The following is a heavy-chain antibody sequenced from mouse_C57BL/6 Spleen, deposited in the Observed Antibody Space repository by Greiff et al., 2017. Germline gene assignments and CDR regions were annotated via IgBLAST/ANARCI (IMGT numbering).Heavy chain of an antibody. D-gene: IGHD1-1*01. J-gene: IGHJ4*01. Sequence: QVQLQQSGAELVKPGASVKLSCKASGYTFTSYWMQWVKQRPGQGLEWIGEIDPSDSYTNYNQKFKGKATLTVDTSSSTAYMQLSSLTSEDSAVYYCARNYGSRKAMDYCGQGTSVTVSS. CDR2: IDPSDSYT. CDR3: ARNYGSRKAMDY. CDR1: GYTFTSYW. V-gene: IGHV1-50*01.